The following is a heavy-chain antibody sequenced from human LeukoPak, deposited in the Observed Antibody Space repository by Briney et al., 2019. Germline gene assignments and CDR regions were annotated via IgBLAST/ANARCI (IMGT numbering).Heavy chain of an antibody. D-gene: IGHD3-22*01. J-gene: IGHJ3*02. Sequence: GESLKISCKGSGYSFTSHWIAWVRQMPGKGLEWMGIIYPGDSESVYSPSFRGQVTMSADKSISTAYLQWNSLKASDTAMYYCARNYESSGSDAFDIWGQGTTVTVSS. CDR2: IYPGDSES. CDR3: ARNYESSGSDAFDI. V-gene: IGHV5-51*01. CDR1: GYSFTSHW.